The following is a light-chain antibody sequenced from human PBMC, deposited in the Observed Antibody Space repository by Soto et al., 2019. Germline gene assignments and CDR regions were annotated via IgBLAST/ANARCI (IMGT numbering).Light chain of an antibody. CDR1: QSVSSSY. Sequence: EIVLTQSPGTLSLSPGGRATLSCRASQSVSSSYLAWYQQKHGQAPRLLIYGASSRATGIPDRFSGSGSGTDFTLTISRLEPEDFAVYYCQQYGSSLFTFGPGTKVDIK. CDR2: GAS. J-gene: IGKJ3*01. V-gene: IGKV3-20*01. CDR3: QQYGSSLFT.